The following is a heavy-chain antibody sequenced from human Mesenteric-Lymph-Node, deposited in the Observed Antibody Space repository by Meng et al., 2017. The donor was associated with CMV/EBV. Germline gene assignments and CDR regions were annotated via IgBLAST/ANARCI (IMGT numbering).Heavy chain of an antibody. CDR1: GFAFSSYW. J-gene: IGHJ4*02. Sequence: GESLKISCVASGFAFSSYWMAWVRQAPGKGLEWVANINQGDNEKYYVDSVRGRLIISRDNAKNTLFLHMNSLRAEDTAVYYCTRGNSHAHDYWGQGTLVTVSS. V-gene: IGHV3-7*01. CDR2: INQGDNEK. CDR3: TRGNSHAHDY. D-gene: IGHD4-23*01.